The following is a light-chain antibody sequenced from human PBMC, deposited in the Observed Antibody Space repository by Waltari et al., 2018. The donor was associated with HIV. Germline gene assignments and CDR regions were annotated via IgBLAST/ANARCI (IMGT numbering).Light chain of an antibody. V-gene: IGLV2-23*01. CDR1: SSDVGSYNL. J-gene: IGLJ3*02. CDR3: CSYAGSSTLV. CDR2: EGS. Sequence: QSALTQPASVSGSPGQSITISCTGTSSDVGSYNLVSWYQQHPGKAPKLMIYEGSKRPSVVSNRFSGSKSCNTASLTISGLQAEDEADYYCCSYAGSSTLVFGGGTKLTVL.